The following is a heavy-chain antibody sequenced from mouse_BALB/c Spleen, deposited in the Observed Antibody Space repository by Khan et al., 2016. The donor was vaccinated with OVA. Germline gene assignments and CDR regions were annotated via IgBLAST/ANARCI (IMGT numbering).Heavy chain of an antibody. Sequence: EVQLQESGPGLVKPSQSLSLTCTVTGYSITSDYAWNWIRQFPENKLEWMGYISYSGNTKYNPSLKSRISITRETSKNQFFLQLNSVTIEDTATYYCARIYGGDFDYWGQGTTLTVSS. CDR3: ARIYGGDFDY. CDR2: ISYSGNT. CDR1: GYSITSDYA. D-gene: IGHD1-1*01. V-gene: IGHV3-2*02. J-gene: IGHJ2*01.